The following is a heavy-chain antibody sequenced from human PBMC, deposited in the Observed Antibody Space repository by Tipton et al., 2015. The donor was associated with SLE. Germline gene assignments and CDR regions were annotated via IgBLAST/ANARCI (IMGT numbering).Heavy chain of an antibody. D-gene: IGHD1-1*01. J-gene: IGHJ4*02. Sequence: QSGAEVKEPGASVKVSCKASGYTLRNYAMHWVRQAPGQSLEWMGWINAGNGNTKYSRKFQARVTITSDTSASTVYMELGSLRPEDTAVYYCARDDKYDLYYFDYWGPGTLVTVSS. CDR3: ARDDKYDLYYFDY. V-gene: IGHV1-3*01. CDR1: GYTLRNYA. CDR2: INAGNGNT.